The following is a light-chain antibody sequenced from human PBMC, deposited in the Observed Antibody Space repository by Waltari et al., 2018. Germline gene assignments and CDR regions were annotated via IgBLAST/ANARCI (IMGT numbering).Light chain of an antibody. CDR1: QTINSN. J-gene: IGKJ2*01. V-gene: IGKV3-15*01. Sequence: EIDLTQSPATLSVSPGERATLSCRASQTINSNLAWYQQQPGQAPRLLIYGASTRAIGIPARFSGSGSGTEFTLTITSLQSEDFAVYFCQQYHKWPPYTFGQGTKLDI. CDR3: QQYHKWPPYT. CDR2: GAS.